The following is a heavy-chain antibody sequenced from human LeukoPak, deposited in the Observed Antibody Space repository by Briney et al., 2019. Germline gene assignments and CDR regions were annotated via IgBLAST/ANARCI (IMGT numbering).Heavy chain of an antibody. CDR3: ARWLPTENFDY. V-gene: IGHV4-31*03. CDR1: GGSISSGGYY. D-gene: IGHD5-12*01. Sequence: SETLSLTCTVSGGSISSGGYYWSWIRQHPGKGLEWIGYIYYSGSTYYNPSLKSRVTISVDTSKDQFSLKLSSVTAADTAVYYCARWLPTENFDYWGQGTLVTVSS. CDR2: IYYSGST. J-gene: IGHJ4*02.